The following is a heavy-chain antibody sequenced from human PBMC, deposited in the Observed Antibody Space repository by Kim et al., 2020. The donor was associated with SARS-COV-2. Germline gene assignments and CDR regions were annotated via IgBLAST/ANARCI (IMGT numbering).Heavy chain of an antibody. J-gene: IGHJ4*02. CDR2: IYTSGST. D-gene: IGHD5-12*01. Sequence: TLSLTCTVSGGSISSGSYYWSWIRQPAGKGLEWIGRIYTSGSTNHNPSLKSRVTISVDTSKNQFSLKLSSVTAADTAVYYCARNRGYSGYEKNEHWGQGPLVTVSS. CDR1: GGSISSGSYY. V-gene: IGHV4-61*02. CDR3: ARNRGYSGYEKNEH.